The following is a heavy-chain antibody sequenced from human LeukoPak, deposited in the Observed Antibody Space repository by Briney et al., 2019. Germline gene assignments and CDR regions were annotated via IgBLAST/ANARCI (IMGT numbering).Heavy chain of an antibody. CDR3: VRSGYNWGFDY. D-gene: IGHD1-1*01. CDR1: GYTFTSYH. V-gene: IGHV1-2*02. CDR2: ISPNSGDT. Sequence: EASVKVSCKASGYTFTSYHMHWVRQSPGQGLECMGWISPNSGDTGFAQKFQGRVTMTRDTSISTAYLELSRLRSDDTAVYYCVRSGYNWGFDYWGQGTLVTVSS. J-gene: IGHJ4*02.